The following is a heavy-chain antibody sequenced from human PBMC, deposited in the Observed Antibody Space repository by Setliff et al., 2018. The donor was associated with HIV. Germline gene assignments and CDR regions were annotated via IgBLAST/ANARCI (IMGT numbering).Heavy chain of an antibody. CDR3: ARDPTARGDAFDI. CDR1: GFIFSSFW. V-gene: IGHV3-21*01. D-gene: IGHD4-17*01. Sequence: GGSLRLSCEASGFIFSSFWMHWVRQAPGQGLEWVSSISSSSSYIYYADSVKGRFTISRDNAKNSLFLQMNSLRAEDTAVYYCARDPTARGDAFDIWGQGTMVTVSS. CDR2: ISSSSSYI. J-gene: IGHJ3*02.